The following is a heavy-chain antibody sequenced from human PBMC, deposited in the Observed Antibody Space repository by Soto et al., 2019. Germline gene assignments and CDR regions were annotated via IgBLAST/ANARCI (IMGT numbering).Heavy chain of an antibody. V-gene: IGHV3-49*04. Sequence: GGSLRLSCTASGFTFGDYAMSWVRQAPGKGLEWVGFIRSKAYGGTTEYAASVKGRFTISRDDSKSIAYLQMNSLKTEDTAVYYCTRTMIVVLDYWGQGTLVTVSS. CDR3: TRTMIVVLDY. D-gene: IGHD3-22*01. J-gene: IGHJ4*02. CDR1: GFTFGDYA. CDR2: IRSKAYGGTT.